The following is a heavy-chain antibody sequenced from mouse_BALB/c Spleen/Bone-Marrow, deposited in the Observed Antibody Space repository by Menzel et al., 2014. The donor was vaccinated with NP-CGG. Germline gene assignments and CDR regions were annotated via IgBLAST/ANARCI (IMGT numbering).Heavy chain of an antibody. V-gene: IGHV1-82*01. D-gene: IGHD2-3*01. CDR3: ARSDGYRAMDY. CDR1: GYAFSSSW. CDR2: IFPGDGDT. J-gene: IGHJ4*01. Sequence: QVQLQQSGPELVKPGASVKISCKASGYAFSSSWMSWVKQRPGQGLEWIGRIFPGDGDTYYNGKFKGKATLTADRSSSTAYMQLSSLTSEDSAVYFCARSDGYRAMDYWGQGTSVTVSS.